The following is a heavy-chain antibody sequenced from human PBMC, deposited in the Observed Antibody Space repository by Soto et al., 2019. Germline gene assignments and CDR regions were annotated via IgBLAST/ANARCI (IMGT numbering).Heavy chain of an antibody. J-gene: IGHJ6*02. CDR3: ARQRAMPPHFYSGMDV. CDR2: IIPMFGTA. V-gene: IGHV1-69*06. D-gene: IGHD2-2*01. CDR1: GGTFGSYT. Sequence: QVHLVQSGAEVKKPGSSVKVSCAASGGTFGSYTVTWVRQAPGQGLEWMGEIIPMFGTASYAQKFQGRVTLTAYKSTTTAHMELSSLSSDDTAVYFCARQRAMPPHFYSGMDVWGQGTTVTVSS.